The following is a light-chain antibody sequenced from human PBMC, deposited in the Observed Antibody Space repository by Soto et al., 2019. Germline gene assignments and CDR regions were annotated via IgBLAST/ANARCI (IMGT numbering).Light chain of an antibody. J-gene: IGKJ2*01. CDR1: QSLFYSPNNKNY. CDR2: WAS. V-gene: IGKV4-1*01. Sequence: DIVMTQFPDSLAVSLGERATINCKSSQSLFYSPNNKNYLAWYQQKPGQPPKLLISWASSRESGVPDRFSGSVSGTEFTLSINSLQAADGAVYYCQKHYNHPYTFGVGTKLDI. CDR3: QKHYNHPYT.